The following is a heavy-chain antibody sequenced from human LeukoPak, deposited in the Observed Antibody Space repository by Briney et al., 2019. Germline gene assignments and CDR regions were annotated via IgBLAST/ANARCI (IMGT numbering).Heavy chain of an antibody. V-gene: IGHV3-33*01. CDR3: ARAAGYQYSSPSNY. Sequence: SGGSLRLSCAASGFTFSSYGMHWVRQAPGKGLEWVAVIWYDGSNKYYADSVKGRFTISRDNSKNTLYLQMNSLRAEDTAVYYCARAAGYQYSSPSNYWGQGTLVTVSS. J-gene: IGHJ4*02. CDR2: IWYDGSNK. D-gene: IGHD6-13*01. CDR1: GFTFSSYG.